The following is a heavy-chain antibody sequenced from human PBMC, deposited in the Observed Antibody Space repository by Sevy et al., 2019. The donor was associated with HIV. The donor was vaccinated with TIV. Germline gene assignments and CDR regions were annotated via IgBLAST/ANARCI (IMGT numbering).Heavy chain of an antibody. V-gene: IGHV3-7*01. D-gene: IGHD2-2*02. CDR1: GVIFCKYW. Sequence: GGSLRLSCAASGVIFCKYWMSWVRQAPGKGLEWVANIKQDGSEQYYVESVKGRFTISRDNAKNSLYLQMNSLRVEDTAVYYCTRAGGDTVVVTTAIGILVMDVWGQGTTVTVSS. J-gene: IGHJ6*02. CDR2: IKQDGSEQ. CDR3: TRAGGDTVVVTTAIGILVMDV.